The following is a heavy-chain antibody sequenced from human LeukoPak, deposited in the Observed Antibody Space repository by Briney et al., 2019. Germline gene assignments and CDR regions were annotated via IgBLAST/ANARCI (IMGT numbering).Heavy chain of an antibody. J-gene: IGHJ6*02. CDR3: ARGRYYGMDV. CDR2: VNSDGSST. CDR1: GFTFTSYW. Sequence: GGSLRLSCAASGFTFTSYWMRWVRHAPGKGLVWVSRVNSDGSSTTYADSVKGRFTISRDNAKNTLYLQMNSLRADDTAVYYCARGRYYGMDVWGQVTTVTVSS. V-gene: IGHV3-74*01.